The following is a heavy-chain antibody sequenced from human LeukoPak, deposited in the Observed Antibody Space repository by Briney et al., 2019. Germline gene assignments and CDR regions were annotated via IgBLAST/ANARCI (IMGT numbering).Heavy chain of an antibody. CDR3: ARRRVIVGSYNCFDP. CDR2: MNPNSGNT. V-gene: IGHV1-8*03. CDR1: GYTFTSYD. D-gene: IGHD2-15*01. Sequence: ASVKVSCKASGYTFTSYDINWVRQATGQGLEWMGWMNPNSGNTGYAQKFQGRVTITRNTSISTAYMELSSLRSEDTAVYYCARRRVIVGSYNCFDPWGQGTLVTVSS. J-gene: IGHJ5*02.